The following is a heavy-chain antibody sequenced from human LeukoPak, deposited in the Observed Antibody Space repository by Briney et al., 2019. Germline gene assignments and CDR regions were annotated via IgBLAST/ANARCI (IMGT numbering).Heavy chain of an antibody. CDR3: SSRVQIAVAGTVDC. CDR1: GYTFTGYY. CDR2: INPNSGGT. D-gene: IGHD6-19*01. Sequence: ASVKVSCKASGYTFTGYYMHWVRQAPGQGLEWMGWINPNSGGTYYAQKFQGRVTMTSDTSISTAYMELSRLRSDDSAVYYCSSRVQIAVAGTVDCWGQGTLVTVSS. V-gene: IGHV1-2*02. J-gene: IGHJ4*02.